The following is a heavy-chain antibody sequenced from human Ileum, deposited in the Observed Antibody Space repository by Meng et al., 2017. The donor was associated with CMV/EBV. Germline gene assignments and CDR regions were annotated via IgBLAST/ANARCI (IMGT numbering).Heavy chain of an antibody. CDR2: ISGGGDST. J-gene: IGHJ4*02. CDR3: ANQYFDFWSGYWDY. Sequence: GESLKISCAASGFTFSSYAMSWVRQAPGKGLEWVSFISGGGDSTYYADSVKGRFTISRDNSKNTLYLQMNSLRAEDTAVYYCANQYFDFWSGYWDYWGQGTLV. CDR1: GFTFSSYA. V-gene: IGHV3-23*01. D-gene: IGHD3-3*01.